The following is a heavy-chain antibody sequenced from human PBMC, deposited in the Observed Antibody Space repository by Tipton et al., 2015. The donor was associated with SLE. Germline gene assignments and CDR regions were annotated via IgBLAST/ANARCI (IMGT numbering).Heavy chain of an antibody. J-gene: IGHJ4*02. CDR2: INGGNGNT. CDR3: ARGAYNWNYAVLYFFDH. CDR1: GYTFTNYA. Sequence: QSGPEVKKPGASVKISCKASGYTFTNYAMHWVRQAPGQRLEWMGWINGGNGNTKYSQMFQGRVTITRDTSASTAYMELSSLRSEDTAVYYCARGAYNWNYAVLYFFDHWGQGTLVTVSS. D-gene: IGHD1-7*01. V-gene: IGHV1-3*01.